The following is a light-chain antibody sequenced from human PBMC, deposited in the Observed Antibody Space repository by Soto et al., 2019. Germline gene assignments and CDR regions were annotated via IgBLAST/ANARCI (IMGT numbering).Light chain of an antibody. Sequence: QSALTQPASVSGSPGQSITIACTGTSSDIGGYNFVSWYQQHPGKAPKLLIYDVGNRPSGVSNRFSGSKSGNTASLTISGLQADHEAHYYCNSYRTVSTYVFGTGTKVTVL. CDR2: DVG. J-gene: IGLJ1*01. CDR1: SSDIGGYNF. CDR3: NSYRTVSTYV. V-gene: IGLV2-14*01.